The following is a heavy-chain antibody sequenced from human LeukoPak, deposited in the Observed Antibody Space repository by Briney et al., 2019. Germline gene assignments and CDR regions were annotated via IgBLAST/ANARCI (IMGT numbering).Heavy chain of an antibody. D-gene: IGHD4-23*01. Sequence: SETLSLTCTVSGGSISSYYWSWIRQPAGKGLEWIGRIYTSGSTNYNPSLKSRVTMSVDTSKNQFSLKLSSVTAADTAVYYCARGNYGGNSDFNWFDPWGQGTLVTVSS. CDR3: ARGNYGGNSDFNWFDP. J-gene: IGHJ5*02. V-gene: IGHV4-4*07. CDR1: GGSISSYY. CDR2: IYTSGST.